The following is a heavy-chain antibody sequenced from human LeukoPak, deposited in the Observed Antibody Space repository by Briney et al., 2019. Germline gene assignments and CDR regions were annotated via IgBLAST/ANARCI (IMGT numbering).Heavy chain of an antibody. V-gene: IGHV3-21*01. Sequence: GGSLRLSCAASGFTFSSYTMNWVRQPPGKGLEWVSSISTSSTYIYYADSVKGRFTISRDNAKNSLCLQMNSLRAEDTAVYYCARSHDNSGYFFYYGLDVWGQGTTVTVSS. CDR3: ARSHDNSGYFFYYGLDV. CDR1: GFTFSSYT. D-gene: IGHD3-22*01. J-gene: IGHJ6*02. CDR2: ISTSSTYI.